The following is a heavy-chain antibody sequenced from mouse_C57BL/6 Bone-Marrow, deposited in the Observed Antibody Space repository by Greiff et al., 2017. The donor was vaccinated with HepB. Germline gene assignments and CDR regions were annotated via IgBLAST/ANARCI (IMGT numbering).Heavy chain of an antibody. Sequence: QVQLQQSGAELVRPGTSVKVSCKASGYAFTNYLIEWVKQRPGQGLEWIGVINPGSGGTNYNEKFKGKATLTADKSSSTAYMQLSSLTSEDSAVYFCARGLLGPGFAYWGQGTLVTVSA. J-gene: IGHJ3*01. CDR1: GYAFTNYL. CDR2: INPGSGGT. D-gene: IGHD4-1*01. CDR3: ARGLLGPGFAY. V-gene: IGHV1-54*01.